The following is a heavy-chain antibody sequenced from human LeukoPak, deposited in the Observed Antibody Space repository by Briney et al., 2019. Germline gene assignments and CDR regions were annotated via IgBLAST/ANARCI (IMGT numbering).Heavy chain of an antibody. CDR1: GSTFSSYG. D-gene: IGHD6-13*01. Sequence: GRSLRLSCAVSGSTFSSYGMHWVRQAPGKGLEWVAVISYDGSNKYYADSVKGRFTISRDNSKNTLYLQMNSLRAEDTAVYYCAKDLGSSWYVSLDYWGQGTLVTVSS. V-gene: IGHV3-30*18. CDR3: AKDLGSSWYVSLDY. CDR2: ISYDGSNK. J-gene: IGHJ4*02.